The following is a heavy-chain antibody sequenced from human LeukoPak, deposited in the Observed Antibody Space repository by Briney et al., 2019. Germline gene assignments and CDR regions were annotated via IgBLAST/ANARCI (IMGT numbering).Heavy chain of an antibody. D-gene: IGHD3-22*01. CDR2: IYHSGST. CDR3: ARDLTDYYDSSGYFDY. J-gene: IGHJ4*02. Sequence: SETLSLTCAVSGGSISSGGYSWSWIRQPPGKGLEWIGYIYHSGSTYYNPSLKSRVTISVDRSKNQFSLKLSSVTAADTAVYYCARDLTDYYDSSGYFDYWGQGTLVTVSS. CDR1: GGSISSGGYS. V-gene: IGHV4-30-2*01.